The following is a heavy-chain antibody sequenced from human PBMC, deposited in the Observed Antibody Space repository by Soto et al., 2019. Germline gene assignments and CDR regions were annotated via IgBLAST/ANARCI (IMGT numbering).Heavy chain of an antibody. V-gene: IGHV4-34*01. CDR1: GGSFSGYY. J-gene: IGHJ4*02. CDR3: ARVRSSTSCYAFDY. Sequence: PSETLSLTCAVYGGSFSGYYWSWIRQPPGKGLEWIGEINHSGSTNYNPSLKSRVTISVDTSKNQFSLKLSSVTAADTAVYYCARVRSSTSCYAFDYWGQGTLVTVSS. D-gene: IGHD2-2*01. CDR2: INHSGST.